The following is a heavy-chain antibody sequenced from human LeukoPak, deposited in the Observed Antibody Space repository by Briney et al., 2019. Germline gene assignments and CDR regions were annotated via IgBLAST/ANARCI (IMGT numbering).Heavy chain of an antibody. CDR3: AKDSRSSWTIDY. CDR2: ISGSGGST. D-gene: IGHD6-13*01. J-gene: IGHJ4*02. CDR1: GFPFSSYG. Sequence: GGSLRLSCEVSGFPFSSYGMSWVRQAPGKGLEWVSAISGSGGSTYYADSVKGRFTISRDNSKNTLYLQMNSLRAEDTAVYYCAKDSRSSWTIDYWGQGTLVTVSS. V-gene: IGHV3-23*01.